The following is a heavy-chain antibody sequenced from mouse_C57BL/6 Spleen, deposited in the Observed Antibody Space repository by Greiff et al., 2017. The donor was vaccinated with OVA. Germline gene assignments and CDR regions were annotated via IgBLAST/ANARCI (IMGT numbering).Heavy chain of an antibody. CDR3: AGGAY. V-gene: IGHV5-17*01. Sequence: VHVKQSGGGLVKPGGSLKLSCAASGFTFSDYGMHWVRQAPEKGLEWVAYISSGSSTIYYADTVKGRFTISRDNAKNTLFLQMTSLRSEDTAMYYCAGGAYWGQGTLVTVSA. CDR1: GFTFSDYG. CDR2: ISSGSSTI. J-gene: IGHJ3*01.